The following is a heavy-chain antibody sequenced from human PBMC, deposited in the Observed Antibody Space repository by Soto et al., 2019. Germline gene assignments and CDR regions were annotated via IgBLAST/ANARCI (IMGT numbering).Heavy chain of an antibody. CDR3: AKRETDSSGWYLGY. CDR2: ISGSGGST. Sequence: LRLSCAASGFTFSSYAMSWVRQAPGKGLEWVSAISGSGGSTYYADSVKGRFTISRDNSKNTLYLQMNSLRAEDTAVYYCAKRETDSSGWYLGYWGQGTLVTVSS. V-gene: IGHV3-23*01. CDR1: GFTFSSYA. D-gene: IGHD6-19*01. J-gene: IGHJ4*02.